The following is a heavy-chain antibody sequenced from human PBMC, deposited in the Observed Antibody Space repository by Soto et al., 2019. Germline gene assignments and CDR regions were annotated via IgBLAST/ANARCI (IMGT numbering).Heavy chain of an antibody. CDR3: ARWSYTRYNWFDP. V-gene: IGHV4-59*01. CDR1: GGSISSYY. J-gene: IGHJ5*02. CDR2: IYYSGST. D-gene: IGHD3-10*01. Sequence: SETLSLTCTVSGGSISSYYWSWIRQPPGKGLEWIGYIYYSGSTNYNPSLKIRVTISVDTSKNQFSLKLSSVTAADTAVYYCARWSYTRYNWFDPWGQGTLVTSPQ.